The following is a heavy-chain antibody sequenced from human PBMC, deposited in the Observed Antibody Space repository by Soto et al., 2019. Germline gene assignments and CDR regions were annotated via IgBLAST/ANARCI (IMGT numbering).Heavy chain of an antibody. Sequence: SENLSLTCTVSGDSIGTTHSYWAWIRQSPGKGLEWIGNIHYSGSTYYMPSLRSRVTLSVDTSKNQFSLRLTSVTAEDTAVYYCARHEGNGNVWPLDYRAQGFRVIVSS. J-gene: IGHJ4*02. CDR2: IHYSGST. CDR3: ARHEGNGNVWPLDY. V-gene: IGHV4-39*01. D-gene: IGHD2-8*01. CDR1: GDSIGTTHSY.